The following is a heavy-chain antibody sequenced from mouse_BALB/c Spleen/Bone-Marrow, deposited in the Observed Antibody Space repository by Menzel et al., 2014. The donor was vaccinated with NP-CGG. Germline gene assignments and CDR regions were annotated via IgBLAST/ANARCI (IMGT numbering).Heavy chain of an antibody. V-gene: IGHV1-69*02. J-gene: IGHJ4*01. CDR2: IYPSDSYT. Sequence: VQLQQSGAELVRPGASVKLSCKASGYTFTSYWINXVKQRPGQXLEWXGNIYPSDSYTNYNQXXXXKATLTVDXSXSTXXMQLSSPTSEDSAVYYCTRGGRGKGYAMDXWGQGTSVTVSS. CDR1: GYTFTSYW. D-gene: IGHD2-1*01. CDR3: TRGGRGKGYAMDX.